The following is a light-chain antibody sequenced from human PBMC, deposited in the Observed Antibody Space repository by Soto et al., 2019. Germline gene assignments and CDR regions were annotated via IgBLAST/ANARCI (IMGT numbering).Light chain of an antibody. Sequence: QAVLSQPASVSGSPGQSVTISCSGTGNDVGNYNLVSWYQQHPGKVPKLLIYEVSRRPSGVSDRFSASKSGNTASLTISGLQADDEADYYCCSSSGVTTWIFGGGTKVTVL. CDR2: EVS. V-gene: IGLV2-23*02. CDR3: CSSSGVTTWI. CDR1: GNDVGNYNL. J-gene: IGLJ3*02.